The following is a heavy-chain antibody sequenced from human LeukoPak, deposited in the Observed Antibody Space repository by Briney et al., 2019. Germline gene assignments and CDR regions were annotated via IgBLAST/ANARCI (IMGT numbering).Heavy chain of an antibody. CDR1: GFIFRNYA. Sequence: GGSLSLSCAFCGFIFRNYAIRWVRQARARGLEWVSGIIEGGGSTNYEDSIKGRFTITRDNSQNTLYRQMNSLMDDDTAIYSCAKDREGYYSYCFEDWGQGTLVTVSS. D-gene: IGHD2-15*01. CDR3: AKDREGYYSYCFED. J-gene: IGHJ4*02. CDR2: IIEGGGST. V-gene: IGHV3-23*01.